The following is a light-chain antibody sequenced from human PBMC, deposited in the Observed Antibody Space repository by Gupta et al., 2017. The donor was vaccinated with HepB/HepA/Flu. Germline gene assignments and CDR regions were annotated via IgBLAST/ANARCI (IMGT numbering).Light chain of an antibody. V-gene: IGKV1-39*01. CDR3: QQSYRAPLT. Sequence: DIQMTQSPSSLSAFVGDRVTITCRTSQSISNYLNWYQQKPGKATKVLIYTASTLQSGVPSRLSGSGSGTDFTLTITSLQPEDFATYYCQQSYRAPLTFGGGTKVEIK. CDR1: QSISNY. CDR2: TAS. J-gene: IGKJ4*01.